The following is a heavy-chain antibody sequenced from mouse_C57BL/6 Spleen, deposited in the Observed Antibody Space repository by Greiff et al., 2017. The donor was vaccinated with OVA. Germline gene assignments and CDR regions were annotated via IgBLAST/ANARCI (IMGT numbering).Heavy chain of an antibody. CDR3: ASRYYGSIYVAY. V-gene: IGHV1-55*01. J-gene: IGHJ3*01. Sequence: QVQLQQSGAELVKPGASVKMSCKASGYTFTSYWITWVKQRPGQGLEWIGDIYPGSGSTNYNEKFKSKATLTVDTPSSTAYMQLSSLTAWDSAVYYFASRYYGSIYVAYWGQGTLVTVSA. D-gene: IGHD1-1*01. CDR1: GYTFTSYW. CDR2: IYPGSGST.